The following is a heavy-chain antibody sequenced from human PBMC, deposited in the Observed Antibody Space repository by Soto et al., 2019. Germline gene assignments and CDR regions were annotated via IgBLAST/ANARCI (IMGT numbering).Heavy chain of an antibody. Sequence: SGPTVVNPTQTLTLTCTFSGFSLSTSGMCVSWIRQPPGKALEWLALIDWDDDKYYSTSLKTRLTISKDTSKNQVVLTMTNMDPVDTATYYCARLGYSSSVGTFDYWGQGTLVTVSS. CDR3: ARLGYSSSVGTFDY. CDR1: GFSLSTSGMC. CDR2: IDWDDDK. D-gene: IGHD6-6*01. J-gene: IGHJ4*02. V-gene: IGHV2-70*01.